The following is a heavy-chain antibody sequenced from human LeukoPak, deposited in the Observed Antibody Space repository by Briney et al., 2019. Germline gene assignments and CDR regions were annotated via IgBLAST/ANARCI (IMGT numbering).Heavy chain of an antibody. CDR2: IGPHSSTT. CDR3: AREGNGLLSKDFDY. J-gene: IGHJ4*02. CDR1: GFTFTDYY. D-gene: IGHD2/OR15-2a*01. Sequence: ASMKVSCKSSGFTFTDYYIHWVRQAPGQGLEWMGYIGPHSSTTSSPQEFQGRVTMTRDTSMSTAYMELTRLTSDDTAVYYCAREGNGLLSKDFDYWGQGTLVTVSS. V-gene: IGHV1-2*02.